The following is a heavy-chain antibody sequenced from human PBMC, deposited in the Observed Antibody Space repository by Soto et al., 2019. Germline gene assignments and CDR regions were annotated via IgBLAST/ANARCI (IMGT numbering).Heavy chain of an antibody. Sequence: QVQLQESGPGLVKPSETLSLTCSVSGGSGGYFWTWIRQYPGQGLEWIGYIYYSGYAYYNPSLKSRFTISVDTSKHQYSLNLTSVTAADTAVYFCARGSRLGGLDYWGQGTLVTVAS. CDR1: GGSGGYF. J-gene: IGHJ4*02. D-gene: IGHD3-10*01. CDR2: IYYSGYA. CDR3: ARGSRLGGLDY. V-gene: IGHV4-31*03.